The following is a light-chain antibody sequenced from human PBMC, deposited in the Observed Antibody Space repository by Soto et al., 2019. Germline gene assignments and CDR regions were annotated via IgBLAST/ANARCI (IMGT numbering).Light chain of an antibody. Sequence: DIQMTQSPSTLSASVGDRVTITCRASQSISRWLAWYQQKPGKAPKVLIWDATTLHRGVPSRFSGSGSGTEFTLTISSLQPDDFATYYFQQYNGYSTCTFGQGTKVEIK. J-gene: IGKJ1*01. CDR3: QQYNGYSTCT. CDR2: DAT. CDR1: QSISRW. V-gene: IGKV1-5*01.